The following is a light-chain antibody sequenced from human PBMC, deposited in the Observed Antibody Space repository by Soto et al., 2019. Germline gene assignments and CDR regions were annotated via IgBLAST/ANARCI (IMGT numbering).Light chain of an antibody. J-gene: IGLJ2*01. V-gene: IGLV2-23*02. CDR2: EVS. Sequence: QSALTQPASVSGSHGQSITISCTGTSSDVGSYNLVSWYQQHPGKAPKLMIYEVSKRPSGVSNRFSAFKSGNSASLTISGLQAEDEADYYCCSYAGSSTVVFGGGTKLTVL. CDR3: CSYAGSSTVV. CDR1: SSDVGSYNL.